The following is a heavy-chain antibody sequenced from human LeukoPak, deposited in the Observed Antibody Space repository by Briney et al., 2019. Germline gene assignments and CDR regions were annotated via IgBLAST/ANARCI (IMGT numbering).Heavy chain of an antibody. CDR2: ISWNSGSI. V-gene: IGHV3-9*01. J-gene: IGHJ3*01. CDR1: GFTFYDYA. Sequence: GGSLRLSCAASGFTFYDYAMHWVRQAPGKGLELVSGISWNSGSIGYADSVKGRFTISRDNAKNSLYLQMNSLRAEDTAVYYCAKFRRNSSGYLRDWAFALWGQGPMVTVSS. D-gene: IGHD3-22*01. CDR3: AKFRRNSSGYLRDWAFAL.